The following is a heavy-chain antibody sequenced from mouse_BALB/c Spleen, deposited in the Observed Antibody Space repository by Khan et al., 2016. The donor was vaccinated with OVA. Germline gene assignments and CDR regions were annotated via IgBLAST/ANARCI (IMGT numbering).Heavy chain of an antibody. CDR3: ARQICPGYFDV. Sequence: QVQLKESGPGLVAPSQSLSITCTISGFSLTSYGIHWVRQPPGKGLEWLVVIWSDGKTTYNSALKSRLNIIKDNSKSQVFLKMNSHQTDDTAMYYCARQICPGYFDVWGAGTTVTVSS. CDR2: IWSDGKT. CDR1: GFSLTSYG. J-gene: IGHJ1*01. D-gene: IGHD6-1*01. V-gene: IGHV2-6-1*01.